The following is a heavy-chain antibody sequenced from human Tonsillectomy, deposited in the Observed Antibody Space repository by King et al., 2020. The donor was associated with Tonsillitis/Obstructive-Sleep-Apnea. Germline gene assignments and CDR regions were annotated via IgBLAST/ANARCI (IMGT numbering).Heavy chain of an antibody. CDR3: ARATYYYDDSGYYYGGDNWFDP. CDR1: GYTFTNYG. V-gene: IGHV1-18*01. Sequence: QLVQSGAEVKKPGASVKVSCKASGYTFTNYGISWVRQAPGQGLKWMGWISAYNDNTNYAQKLQGRVTMTTDPSTSTAYMALRSLRSDDTAIYYCARATYYYDDSGYYYGGDNWFDPWGQGTLVTVSS. D-gene: IGHD3-22*01. CDR2: ISAYNDNT. J-gene: IGHJ5*02.